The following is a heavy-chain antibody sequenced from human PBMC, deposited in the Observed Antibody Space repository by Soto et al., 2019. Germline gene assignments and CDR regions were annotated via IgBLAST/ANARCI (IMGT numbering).Heavy chain of an antibody. V-gene: IGHV3-33*01. CDR2: VWFDGSNE. D-gene: IGHD3-3*02. CDR1: GFTFTNYG. CDR3: VRDYTFASGTIYGHNWFDP. Sequence: QVHLVESGGGVVQPEKSLRLSCAASGFTFTNYGMQWVRQAPGKGLEWVAGVWFDGSNEYYADSVKGRFTVSRDNSKNKLYLQMDSLRAEETVVYYCVRDYTFASGTIYGHNWFDPWRQGTLFSVSS. J-gene: IGHJ5*02.